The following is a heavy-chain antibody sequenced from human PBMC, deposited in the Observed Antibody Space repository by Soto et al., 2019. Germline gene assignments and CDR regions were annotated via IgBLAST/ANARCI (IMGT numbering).Heavy chain of an antibody. CDR1: GGSISSSSYY. V-gene: IGHV4-39*01. J-gene: IGHJ5*02. D-gene: IGHD5-18*01. CDR2: IYYSGST. Sequence: TLSLTCTVSGGSISSSSYYWGWIRQPPGKGLEWIGSIYYSGSTYYNPSLKSRVTISVDTSKNQFSLKLSSVTAADTAVYYCARHLGRIQLWSDNNWFDPWGQGTLVTVSS. CDR3: ARHLGRIQLWSDNNWFDP.